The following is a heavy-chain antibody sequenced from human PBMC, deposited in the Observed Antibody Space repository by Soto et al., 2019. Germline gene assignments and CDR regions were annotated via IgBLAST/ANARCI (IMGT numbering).Heavy chain of an antibody. J-gene: IGHJ5*02. CDR2: ISYHGRDE. D-gene: IGHD2-2*01. Sequence: GGSLRLSCAASGLTFTSYAMHWVRQAPGKGLEWVAAISYHGRDEYYADSVKGRFSISRDNSKNTLNLQMNSLRAEDTAVYYCARGRFSTTLYAGFDPWGQGTLVTVSS. CDR3: ARGRFSTTLYAGFDP. V-gene: IGHV3-30*04. CDR1: GLTFTSYA.